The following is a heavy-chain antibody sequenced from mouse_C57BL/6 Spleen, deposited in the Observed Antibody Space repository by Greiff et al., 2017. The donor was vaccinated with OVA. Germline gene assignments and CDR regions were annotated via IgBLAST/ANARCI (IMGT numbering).Heavy chain of an antibody. CDR1: GYTFTSYW. CDR2: INPSNGGT. CDR3: ARSVYYGSSYNYFDY. V-gene: IGHV1-53*01. J-gene: IGHJ2*01. Sequence: QVQLKQPGTELVKPGASVKLSCKASGYTFTSYWMHWVKQRPGQGLEWIGNINPSNGGTNYNEKFKSKATLTVDKSSSTAYMQLSSLTSEDSAVYYCARSVYYGSSYNYFDYWGQGTTLTVSS. D-gene: IGHD1-1*01.